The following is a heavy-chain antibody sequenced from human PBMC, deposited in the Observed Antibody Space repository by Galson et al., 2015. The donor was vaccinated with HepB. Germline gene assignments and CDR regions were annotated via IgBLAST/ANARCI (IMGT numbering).Heavy chain of an antibody. CDR3: ASGAEESHYYYYGMDV. Sequence: SLRLSCAASGFTFSSYAMHWVRQAPGKGLEWVAVISYDGSNKYYADSVKGRFTISRDNSKNTLYLQMNSLRAEDTAVYYCASGAEESHYYYYGMDVWGQGTTVTVSS. J-gene: IGHJ6*02. CDR2: ISYDGSNK. CDR1: GFTFSSYA. D-gene: IGHD3-10*01. V-gene: IGHV3-30-3*01.